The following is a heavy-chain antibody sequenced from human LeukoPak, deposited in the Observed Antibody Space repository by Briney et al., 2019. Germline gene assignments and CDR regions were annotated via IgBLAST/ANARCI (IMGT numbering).Heavy chain of an antibody. CDR3: ARRIHGRSGSYFDY. CDR1: GGSISSYY. J-gene: IGHJ4*02. CDR2: IYYNGST. V-gene: IGHV4-59*08. Sequence: SETLSLTCTVSGGSISSYYWSWIRQPPGKGLEWIGYIYYNGSTNYKPSLKSRVTISVGTSKNQFSLKLSSVTAADTAVYYCARRIHGRSGSYFDYWGQGTLVTVSS. D-gene: IGHD6-25*01.